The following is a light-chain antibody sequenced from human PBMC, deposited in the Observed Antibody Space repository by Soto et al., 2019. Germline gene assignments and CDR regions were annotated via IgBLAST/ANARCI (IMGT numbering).Light chain of an antibody. CDR2: EVS. V-gene: IGLV2-8*01. J-gene: IGLJ1*01. CDR3: SSYAGNNIFYV. CDR1: SNDVGGYNF. Sequence: QSALAQPPSASGSPGQSVTISCAGTSNDVGGYNFVSWYQQHPSKAPKLMIFEVSKRPSGVPDRFSGSKSGNTASLTVSGLQAEDEADYYCSSYAGNNIFYVFGTGTKVTVL.